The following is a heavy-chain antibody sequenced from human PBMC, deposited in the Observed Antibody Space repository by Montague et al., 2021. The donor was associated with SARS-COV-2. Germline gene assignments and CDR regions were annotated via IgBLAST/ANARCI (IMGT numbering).Heavy chain of an antibody. Sequence: SETLSLTCTVSGDSITNNYYWGWLRQLLGKGQEWIGIIPRSGTTYYNPSLKRRRTISVDTSNHQFSLKLTSVTADDTAVYYCARRHIVASNRAFDYWGQGTLVTVSS. CDR1: GDSITNNYY. D-gene: IGHD2-21*01. CDR3: ARRHIVASNRAFDY. V-gene: IGHV4-38-2*02. J-gene: IGHJ4*02. CDR2: IPRSGTT.